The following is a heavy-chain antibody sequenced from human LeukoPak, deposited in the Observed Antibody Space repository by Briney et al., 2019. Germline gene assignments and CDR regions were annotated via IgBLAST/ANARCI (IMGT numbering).Heavy chain of an antibody. CDR2: INHSGST. D-gene: IGHD1-1*01. J-gene: IGHJ4*02. Sequence: SETLSLTCAVYGGSFSGYYWSWIRQPPGKGLEWIGEINHSGSTNYNPSLKSRVTISVDTSKNQFSLKLSSVTAADTAVYYCARGRLRLSGTTRSGLDHWGQGTLVTVSS. CDR3: ARGRLRLSGTTRSGLDH. V-gene: IGHV4-34*01. CDR1: GGSFSGYY.